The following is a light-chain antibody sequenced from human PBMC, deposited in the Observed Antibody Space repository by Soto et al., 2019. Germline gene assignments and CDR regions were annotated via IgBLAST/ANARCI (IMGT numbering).Light chain of an antibody. V-gene: IGKV3-15*01. CDR2: CAS. CDR1: QSVSSN. CDR3: QQYNKLPPYT. Sequence: EIVMTQSPANLSVSPGERATLSCRASQSVSSNLAWYQQKPGQGPRLLIYCASTRATSIPARFSGSGSGTEFTITINSLQSKDFAVYYCQQYNKLPPYTFGHGTKLEIK. J-gene: IGKJ2*01.